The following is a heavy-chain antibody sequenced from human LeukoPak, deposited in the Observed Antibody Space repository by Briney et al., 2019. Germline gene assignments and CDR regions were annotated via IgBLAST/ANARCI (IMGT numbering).Heavy chain of an antibody. V-gene: IGHV3-23*01. CDR2: ISGSGGST. CDR1: GFTSSSYA. J-gene: IGHJ3*02. D-gene: IGHD2-8*01. CDR3: AIELYHPGAFDI. Sequence: PGGSLRLSCAASGFTSSSYAMSWVRQAPGKGLEWVSAISGSGGSTYYADSVKGRFTISRDNSKNTLYLQMNSLRAEDTAVYYCAIELYHPGAFDIWGQGTMVTVSS.